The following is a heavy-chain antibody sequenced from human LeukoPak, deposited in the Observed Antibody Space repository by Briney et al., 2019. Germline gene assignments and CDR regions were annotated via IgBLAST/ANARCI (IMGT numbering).Heavy chain of an antibody. V-gene: IGHV1-3*01. CDR1: GYTFTSYA. CDR2: INAGNGNT. D-gene: IGHD3-16*02. Sequence: ASVKVSCKASGYTFTSYAMHWVRQAPGQRLEWMGWINAGNGNTKYSQKFQGRVTITRDTSASTAYMELSGLRSEDTAVYYCARPLGAYYDYVWGSYPKEDYFDYWGQGTLVTVSS. J-gene: IGHJ4*02. CDR3: ARPLGAYYDYVWGSYPKEDYFDY.